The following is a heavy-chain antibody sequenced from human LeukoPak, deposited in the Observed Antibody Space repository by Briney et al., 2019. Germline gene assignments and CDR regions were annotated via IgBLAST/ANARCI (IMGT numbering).Heavy chain of an antibody. CDR3: AKDVYGDYGGLDY. D-gene: IGHD4-17*01. J-gene: IGHJ4*02. CDR1: GFSFSTYG. Sequence: GGSLRLSCAASGFSFSTYGMSWVRQAPGKGLEWVSSIGGSDGSTYYADSVKGRFAISRDNSKNTLYLQMNSLRAEDTAVYYCAKDVYGDYGGLDYWGQGTLVTVSS. V-gene: IGHV3-23*01. CDR2: IGGSDGST.